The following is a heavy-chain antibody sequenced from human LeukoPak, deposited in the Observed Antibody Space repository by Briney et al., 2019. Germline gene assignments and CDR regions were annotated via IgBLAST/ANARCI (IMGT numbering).Heavy chain of an antibody. J-gene: IGHJ3*02. V-gene: IGHV4-38-2*02. D-gene: IGHD1-26*01. Sequence: PSETLSLTCTVSGYSISSGYYWGWIRQPPGKGLEWIGSIYHSGSTYYNPSLKSRVTISVDTSKNQFSLKLSSVTAADTAVYYCARLMGWELLLPNPPSDAFDIWGQGTMVTVSS. CDR1: GYSISSGYY. CDR2: IYHSGST. CDR3: ARLMGWELLLPNPPSDAFDI.